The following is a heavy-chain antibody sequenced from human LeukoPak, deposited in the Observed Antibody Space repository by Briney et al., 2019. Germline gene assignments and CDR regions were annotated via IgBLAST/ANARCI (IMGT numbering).Heavy chain of an antibody. D-gene: IGHD3-22*01. Sequence: GSLRLSCAASGFTFSSYNMNWVRQAPGKGLEWVSYISTSSSSIEYADSVKGRFTISRDNAKNSLYLQMNSLRVEDTAVYYCARDYYDNSGYYHGGYWGQGTLVTVSP. V-gene: IGHV3-48*01. J-gene: IGHJ4*02. CDR3: ARDYYDNSGYYHGGY. CDR1: GFTFSSYN. CDR2: ISTSSSSI.